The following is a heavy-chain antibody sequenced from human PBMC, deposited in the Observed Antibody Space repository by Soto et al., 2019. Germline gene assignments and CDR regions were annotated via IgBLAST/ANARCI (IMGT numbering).Heavy chain of an antibody. CDR2: IYWNDDK. D-gene: IGHD3-10*01. V-gene: IGHV2-5*01. J-gene: IGHJ4*02. Sequence: QITLKESGPTLVKPTQTLTLTCTFSGFSLSTSGVGVGWIRQPPGKALEWLALIYWNDDKRYSPSLKSRLTITNDTSKNQVVLTMTNMDPVDTATYYCAHSVMYYYGSGYYFDYWGQGTLVTVSS. CDR3: AHSVMYYYGSGYYFDY. CDR1: GFSLSTSGVG.